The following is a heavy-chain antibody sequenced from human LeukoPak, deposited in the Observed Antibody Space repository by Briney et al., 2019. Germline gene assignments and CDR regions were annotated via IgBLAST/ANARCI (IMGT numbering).Heavy chain of an antibody. V-gene: IGHV3-21*01. Sequence: GGSLRLSCAASGFTFSSYSMNWVRQAPGKGLEGVSSISSSSSYIYYADSVKGRFTISRDNAKNSLYLQMNSLRAEDTAVFYCAKNGYDILTGYPRFDYWGQGTLVTVSS. D-gene: IGHD3-9*01. CDR1: GFTFSSYS. J-gene: IGHJ4*02. CDR3: AKNGYDILTGYPRFDY. CDR2: ISSSSSYI.